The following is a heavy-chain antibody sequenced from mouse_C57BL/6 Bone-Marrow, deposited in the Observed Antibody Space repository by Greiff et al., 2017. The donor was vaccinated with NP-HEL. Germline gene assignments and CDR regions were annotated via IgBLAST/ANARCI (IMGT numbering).Heavy chain of an antibody. CDR3: ARGAYSNYANY. V-gene: IGHV1-20*01. D-gene: IGHD2-5*01. J-gene: IGHJ2*01. CDR2: INPYNGDT. Sequence: EVQLKQSGPELVKPGDSVKISCKASGYSFTGYFMNWVMQSHGKSLEWIGRINPYNGDTFYNQKFKGKATLTVDKSSSTAHMELRSLTSEDSAVYYCARGAYSNYANYWGQGTTLTVSS. CDR1: GYSFTGYF.